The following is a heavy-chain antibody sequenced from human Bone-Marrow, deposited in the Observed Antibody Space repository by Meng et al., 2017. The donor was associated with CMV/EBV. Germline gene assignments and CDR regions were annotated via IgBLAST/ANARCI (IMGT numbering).Heavy chain of an antibody. V-gene: IGHV4-61*01. CDR1: GGSVSSGSYY. CDR2: IYYSGST. Sequence: GSLRLSCTVSGGSVSSGSYYWSWIRQPPGKGLEWIGYIYYSGSTNYNPSLKSRVTISVDTSKNQFSLKLSSVTAADTAVYYCARETSSGYTNWFDPWGQGTRVTVYS. J-gene: IGHJ5*02. CDR3: ARETSSGYTNWFDP. D-gene: IGHD3-22*01.